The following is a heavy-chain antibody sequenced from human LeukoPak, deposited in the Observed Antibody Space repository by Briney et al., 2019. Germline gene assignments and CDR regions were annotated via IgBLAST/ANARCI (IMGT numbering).Heavy chain of an antibody. D-gene: IGHD1-1*01. V-gene: IGHV1-18*01. CDR3: ARDKLRYNWSGGYYYGMDV. Sequence: ASVKVSCKASGYTFTSYGISWVRQAPGQGLEWMGWISPYNGNTNYAQKLQGRVTMTTDTSTSTAYMELRSLRSDDTAVYYCARDKLRYNWSGGYYYGMDVWGQGTTVTVSS. CDR2: ISPYNGNT. CDR1: GYTFTSYG. J-gene: IGHJ6*02.